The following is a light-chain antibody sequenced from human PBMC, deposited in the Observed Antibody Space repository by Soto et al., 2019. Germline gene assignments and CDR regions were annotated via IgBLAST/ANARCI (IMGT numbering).Light chain of an antibody. CDR3: QQYNSYPWT. J-gene: IGKJ1*01. CDR2: DAS. CDR1: QSISSW. Sequence: DIQMTQSPSTLSASVGDRVTITCRASQSISSWLAWYQQKPGKAPKLLIYDASSLESGVPSRFSGSGSGTEFTLTISSLQPDDFATHYCQQYNSYPWTFGQGNKVDIK. V-gene: IGKV1-5*01.